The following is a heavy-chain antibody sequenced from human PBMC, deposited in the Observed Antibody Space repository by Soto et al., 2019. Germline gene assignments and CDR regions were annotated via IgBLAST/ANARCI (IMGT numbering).Heavy chain of an antibody. V-gene: IGHV3-30-3*01. J-gene: IGHJ4*02. CDR2: ISYDGSNK. D-gene: IGHD2-15*01. Sequence: GSLRLSCAASGFTFSSYAMHWVRQAPGKGLEWVAVISYDGSNKYYADSVKGRFTISRDNSKNTLYLQMNSLRAEDTAVYYCARDGGRYCSGGSCLSFWGQGTLVTVSS. CDR1: GFTFSSYA. CDR3: ARDGGRYCSGGSCLSF.